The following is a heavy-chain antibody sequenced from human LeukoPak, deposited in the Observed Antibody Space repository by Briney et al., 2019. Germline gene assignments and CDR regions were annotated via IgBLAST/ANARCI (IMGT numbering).Heavy chain of an antibody. J-gene: IGHJ4*02. CDR2: IYYSGST. Sequence: TPSETLSLTCTVSGGSISSYYWSWIRQPPGKGLEWIGYIYYSGSTNYNPSLKSRVTISVDTSRNQFSLKLSSVTAADTAVYYCVTEREVWATMTPTGYWGQGTLVTVSS. D-gene: IGHD7-27*01. V-gene: IGHV4-59*12. CDR3: VTEREVWATMTPTGY. CDR1: GGSISSYY.